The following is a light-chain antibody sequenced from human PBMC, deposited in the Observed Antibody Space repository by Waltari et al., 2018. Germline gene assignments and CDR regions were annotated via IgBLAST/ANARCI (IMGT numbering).Light chain of an antibody. CDR1: PSVLHSSNNKNY. CDR3: QQYYSSPHT. CDR2: WGS. J-gene: IGKJ5*01. V-gene: IGKV4-1*01. Sequence: DIVMTQSPDSLAVSLGERAAINCKSSPSVLHSSNNKNYLAWYRQKPGQPPNLFIYWGSTRESGVPDRISGSGSGTDFTLTISSLQAEDVAVYYCQQYYSSPHTFGLGTRLEIK.